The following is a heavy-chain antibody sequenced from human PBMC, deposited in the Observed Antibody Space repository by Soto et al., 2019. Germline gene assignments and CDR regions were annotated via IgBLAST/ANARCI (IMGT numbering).Heavy chain of an antibody. CDR2: MSYDGSNK. V-gene: IGHV3-30*18. CDR1: GFTFSSYG. Sequence: GGSLRLSCAASGFTFSSYGMHWVRQAPGKGLEWVAVMSYDGSNKYYADSVKGRFTISRDNSKNTLYLQMNSLRAEDTAVYYCAKPYYYDSSGYLFDYWGQGTLVTVSS. J-gene: IGHJ4*02. CDR3: AKPYYYDSSGYLFDY. D-gene: IGHD3-22*01.